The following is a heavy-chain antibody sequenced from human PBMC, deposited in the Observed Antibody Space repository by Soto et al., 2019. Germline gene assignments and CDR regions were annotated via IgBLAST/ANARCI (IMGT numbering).Heavy chain of an antibody. CDR1: GLSLSTGKLG. Sequence: QVTLKESGPVLVKPTETLTLTCTVSGLSLSTGKLGVSWISQPPGKALEWLAHIFSNDDKSYSTSLRSRGTISQDTSRRQVVLTMTNVEPLASGTYSCVLIMDCSRTDFCLASFDPWGQGTLVTVSS. D-gene: IGHD2-2*01. V-gene: IGHV2-26*01. J-gene: IGHJ5*02. CDR3: VLIMDCSRTDFCLASFDP. CDR2: IFSNDDK.